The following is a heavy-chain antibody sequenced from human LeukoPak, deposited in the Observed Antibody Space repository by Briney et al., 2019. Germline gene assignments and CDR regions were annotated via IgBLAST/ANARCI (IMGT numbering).Heavy chain of an antibody. CDR3: AMEDYYDSSGLYH. D-gene: IGHD3-22*01. J-gene: IGHJ5*02. CDR1: GFIFNDYA. V-gene: IGHV3-9*01. Sequence: GRSLRLSCAGSGFIFNDYAMHWVRQVPGKGLEGVSGISWNSGDLDYADSVKGRFTISRDNSKNTLYLQMNSLRAEDTAVYYCAMEDYYDSSGLYHWGQGTLVTVSS. CDR2: ISWNSGDL.